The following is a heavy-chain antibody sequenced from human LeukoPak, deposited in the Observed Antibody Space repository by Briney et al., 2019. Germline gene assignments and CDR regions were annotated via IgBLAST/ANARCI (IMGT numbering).Heavy chain of an antibody. J-gene: IGHJ6*03. Sequence: SETLSLTCTVSGGSISSYYWSWIRQPPGKGLEWIGEINHSGTTNYNPSLKSRVTISVDTSKNQFSLKLSSVTAADTAVFYCARRAGTPQYDYYYMDGWGKGTTVTVSS. D-gene: IGHD6-19*01. CDR2: INHSGTT. CDR3: ARRAGTPQYDYYYMDG. CDR1: GGSISSYY. V-gene: IGHV4-34*01.